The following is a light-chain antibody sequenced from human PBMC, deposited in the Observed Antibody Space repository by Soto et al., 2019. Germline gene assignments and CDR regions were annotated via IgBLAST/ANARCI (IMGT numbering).Light chain of an antibody. J-gene: IGLJ1*01. CDR1: SGHSSYA. Sequence: QSVLTQSPSASASLGASVKLTCTLSSGHSSYAIAWHQQQPEKGPRYLMKLNSDRSHSKGDGIPDRFSGSSSGAERYLTISSLHSEDEADYYCQTGGTGIHYVFGTGTKLTVL. CDR3: QTGGTGIHYV. CDR2: LNSDRSH. V-gene: IGLV4-69*01.